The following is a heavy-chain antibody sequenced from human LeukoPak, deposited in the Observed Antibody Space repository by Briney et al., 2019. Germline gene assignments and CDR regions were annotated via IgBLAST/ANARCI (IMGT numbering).Heavy chain of an antibody. V-gene: IGHV4-59*01. J-gene: IGHJ3*02. CDR1: GGSISSYY. CDR2: IYYSGST. CDR3: ARETYGEGAFDI. D-gene: IGHD4-17*01. Sequence: SETLSLTCTVSGGSISSYYWSWIRQPPGKGLEWIGYIYYSGSTNYNPSLKSRVTISVDTSKNQFSLMLSSVTAADTALYYCARETYGEGAFDIWGQGTIVTVSS.